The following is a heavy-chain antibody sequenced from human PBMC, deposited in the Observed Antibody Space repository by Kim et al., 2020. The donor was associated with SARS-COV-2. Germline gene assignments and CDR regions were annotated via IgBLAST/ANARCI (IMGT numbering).Heavy chain of an antibody. CDR2: IYSGGSST. D-gene: IGHD3-22*01. CDR3: AKDKPSYYYDSSGYLGIFDY. J-gene: IGHJ4*02. CDR1: GFTFSSYA. V-gene: IGHV3-23*03. Sequence: GGSLRHSCAASGFTFSSYAMSWVRQAPGKGLEWVSVIYSGGSSTYYADSVKGRFTISRDNSKNTLYLQMNSLRAEDTAVYYCAKDKPSYYYDSSGYLGIFDYWGQGTLVTVSS.